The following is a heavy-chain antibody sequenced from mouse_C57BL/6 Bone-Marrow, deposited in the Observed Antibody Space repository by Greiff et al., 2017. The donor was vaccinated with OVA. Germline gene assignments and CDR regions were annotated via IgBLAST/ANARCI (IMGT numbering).Heavy chain of an antibody. Sequence: QVQLQQPGAELVKPGASVKLSCKASGYTFTSYWMQWVKQRPGQGLEWLGEIDPSDSYTNYNQKFKGKATLPVDTSSSTAYMQLSSLTSKNSAVYYGARCGGYYDFDNRGQGTTLTVSS. D-gene: IGHD2-3*01. CDR1: GYTFTSYW. V-gene: IGHV1-50*01. CDR3: ARCGGYYDFDN. J-gene: IGHJ2*01. CDR2: IDPSDSYT.